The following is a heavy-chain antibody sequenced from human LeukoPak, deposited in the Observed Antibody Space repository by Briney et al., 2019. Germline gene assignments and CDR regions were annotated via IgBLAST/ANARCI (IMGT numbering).Heavy chain of an antibody. CDR3: ARGYSSSWDIDY. Sequence: GGSLRLSCAASGFTFSIYSMNWVRQAPGKGLEWVSSISSSSSYIYYADSVRGRFTISRDNAKNSLYLQMNSLRAEDTAVYYCARGYSSSWDIDYWGQGTLVTVSS. V-gene: IGHV3-21*01. J-gene: IGHJ4*02. CDR2: ISSSSSYI. D-gene: IGHD6-13*01. CDR1: GFTFSIYS.